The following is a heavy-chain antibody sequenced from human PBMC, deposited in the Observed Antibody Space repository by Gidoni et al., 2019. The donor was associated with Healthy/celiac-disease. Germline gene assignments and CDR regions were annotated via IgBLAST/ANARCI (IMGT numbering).Heavy chain of an antibody. Sequence: HVQLVESGGGVVQPGRSLRTSCAASGFTFSGYGMHWVRQAPGKGLEWVAVISYDGSNKYYADSVKGRFTISRDNSKNTLYLQMNSLRAEDTAVYYCATDSRGSGWFGVSHFDYWGQGTLVTVSS. V-gene: IGHV3-30*03. CDR2: ISYDGSNK. CDR1: GFTFSGYG. J-gene: IGHJ4*02. CDR3: ATDSRGSGWFGVSHFDY. D-gene: IGHD6-19*01.